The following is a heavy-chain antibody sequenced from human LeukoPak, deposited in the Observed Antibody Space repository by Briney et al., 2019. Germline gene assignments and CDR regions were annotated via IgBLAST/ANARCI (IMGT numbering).Heavy chain of an antibody. Sequence: ASVKVSCKASGYTFTSYGISWVRQAPGQGLEWMGLISAYNGNTNYAQKLQGRVTMTTDTSTNTAYMELRSLRSEDTAVYYCASSLRWLQSNWFDPWGQGTLVTVSS. CDR2: ISAYNGNT. V-gene: IGHV1-18*01. CDR3: ASSLRWLQSNWFDP. D-gene: IGHD5-24*01. J-gene: IGHJ5*02. CDR1: GYTFTSYG.